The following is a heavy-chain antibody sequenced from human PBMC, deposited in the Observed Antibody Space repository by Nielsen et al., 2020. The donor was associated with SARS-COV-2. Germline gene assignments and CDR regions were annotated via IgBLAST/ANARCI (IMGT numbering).Heavy chain of an antibody. CDR3: ARDHEWELDY. V-gene: IGHV3-7*03. Sequence: GESLKISCAASGFTFSSYWMSWVRRAPGKGLEWVANIKQDGSEKYYVDSVKGRFTISRDNAKNSLYLQMNSLRAEDTAVYYCARDHEWELDYWGQGTLVTVSS. J-gene: IGHJ4*02. CDR1: GFTFSSYW. CDR2: IKQDGSEK. D-gene: IGHD1-26*01.